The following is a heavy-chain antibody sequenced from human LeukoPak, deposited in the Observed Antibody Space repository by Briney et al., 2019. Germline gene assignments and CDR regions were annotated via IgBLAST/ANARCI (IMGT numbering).Heavy chain of an antibody. D-gene: IGHD6-19*01. J-gene: IGHJ5*02. Sequence: GGSLRLSCAASGFTFSSYDMHWVRQAPGKGLEYVSTISSNGGKTNYANSVKGRFTISRDNSKNTLSLQMGSLRADDVAVYYCARAKAVAGTGGDNWFDPWGQGTLVTVSS. CDR1: GFTFSSYD. CDR3: ARAKAVAGTGGDNWFDP. V-gene: IGHV3-64*01. CDR2: ISSNGGKT.